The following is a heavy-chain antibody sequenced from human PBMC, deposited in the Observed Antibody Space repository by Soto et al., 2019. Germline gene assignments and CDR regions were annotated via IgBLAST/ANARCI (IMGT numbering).Heavy chain of an antibody. CDR3: VSWVSDHFDY. J-gene: IGHJ4*02. D-gene: IGHD3-16*01. CDR1: GFTFSSSA. V-gene: IGHV3-23*01. Sequence: GGSLRLSCAASGFTFSSSAISWVRQAPGTGLEWVSTINPTGANTHYADSARGRFTISRDNSRNTVDLQMNSLTAADTALYYCVSWVSDHFDYWGQGTPVTVSS. CDR2: INPTGANT.